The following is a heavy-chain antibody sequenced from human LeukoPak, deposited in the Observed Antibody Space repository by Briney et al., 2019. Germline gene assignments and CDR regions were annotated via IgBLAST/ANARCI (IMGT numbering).Heavy chain of an antibody. V-gene: IGHV1-8*01. CDR3: ARGGEDSSSWYSSPLRSWFDP. CDR2: MNPNSGNT. D-gene: IGHD6-13*01. Sequence: ASVKVSCKASGYTLTSYDINWVRQATGQGLEWMGWMNPNSGNTGYAQKFQGRVTITRNTSISTAYMELSSLRSEGTAVYYCARGGEDSSSWYSSPLRSWFDPWGQGTLVTVSS. J-gene: IGHJ5*02. CDR1: GYTLTSYD.